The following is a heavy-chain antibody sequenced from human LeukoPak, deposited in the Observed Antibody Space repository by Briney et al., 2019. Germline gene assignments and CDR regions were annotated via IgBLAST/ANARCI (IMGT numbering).Heavy chain of an antibody. CDR1: GGSISSYY. V-gene: IGHV4-4*07. CDR3: ARGVYLGITFGENWFDP. D-gene: IGHD3-16*01. J-gene: IGHJ5*02. CDR2: IYTSGST. Sequence: SETLSLTCTVSGGSISSYYWSWIRQPAGKGLEWIGRIYTSGSTNYNPSLKSRVTMSVDTSKNQYSLKLSSVTAADTAVYYCARGVYLGITFGENWFDPWGQGTLVTVSS.